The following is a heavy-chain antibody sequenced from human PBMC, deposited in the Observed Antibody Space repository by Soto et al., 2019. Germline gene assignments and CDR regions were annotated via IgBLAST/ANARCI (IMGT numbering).Heavy chain of an antibody. CDR3: ARDETNITLVRGVKLFDY. D-gene: IGHD3-10*01. CDR2: INPSGGST. J-gene: IGHJ4*02. CDR1: GYTFTSYY. Sequence: ASVKVSCKASGYTFTSYYMHWVRQAPGQGLEWMGIINPSGGSTSYAQKFQGRVTMTRDTSTSTVYMELSSLRSEDTAVYYCARDETNITLVRGVKLFDYWGQGTLVTVSS. V-gene: IGHV1-46*01.